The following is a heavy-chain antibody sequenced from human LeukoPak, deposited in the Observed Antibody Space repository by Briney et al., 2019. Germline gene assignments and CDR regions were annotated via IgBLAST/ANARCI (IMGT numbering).Heavy chain of an antibody. CDR3: ARARRDSSGWYQRGHYFDY. D-gene: IGHD6-19*01. Sequence: PSETLSLTCAVYGGSFSGYYWSWIRQPPGKGLEWIGEINHSGSTNYNPSLKSRVTISVDTSKNQFSLKLSSVTAADTAVYYCARARRDSSGWYQRGHYFDYWGQGTLVTVSS. CDR2: INHSGST. CDR1: GGSFSGYY. J-gene: IGHJ4*02. V-gene: IGHV4-34*01.